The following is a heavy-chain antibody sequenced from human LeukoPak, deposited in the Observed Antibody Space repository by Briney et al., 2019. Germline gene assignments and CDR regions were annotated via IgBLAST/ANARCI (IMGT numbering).Heavy chain of an antibody. D-gene: IGHD5-18*01. CDR1: GFIFSGYW. CDR3: ARDRIQLWSHDY. J-gene: IGHJ4*02. CDR2: IKPDGSDK. Sequence: PGGSLRLSCAASGFIFSGYWMSWVRQAPGKGLEWVANIKPDGSDKYYVDSVKGRFTISRENAKNSLYLHMNSLRAEDTAVYYCARDRIQLWSHDYWGQGTLVTVSS. V-gene: IGHV3-7*04.